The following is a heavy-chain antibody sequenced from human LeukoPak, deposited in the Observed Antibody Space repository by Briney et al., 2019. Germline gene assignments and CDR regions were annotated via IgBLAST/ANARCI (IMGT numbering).Heavy chain of an antibody. J-gene: IGHJ4*02. Sequence: SETLSLTCTVSGGSISSYYWSWIRQPAGKGQEWIGRIYTSGSTNYNPSLNSRVTMSVDTSKNQSSLKLSSVTAADTAVYYCAREDCSSTSCYNGYWGQGTLVTVSS. CDR2: IYTSGST. CDR3: AREDCSSTSCYNGY. D-gene: IGHD2-2*02. CDR1: GGSISSYY. V-gene: IGHV4-4*07.